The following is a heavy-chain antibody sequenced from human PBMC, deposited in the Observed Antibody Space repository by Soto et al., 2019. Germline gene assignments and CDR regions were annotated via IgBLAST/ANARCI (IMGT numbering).Heavy chain of an antibody. CDR1: GFPFSSYS. CDR2: ISSSSSYI. CDR3: ARDLEGAGGVIYYYYMDV. V-gene: IGHV3-21*01. D-gene: IGHD3-16*01. Sequence: PGGCLRLSCAASGFPFSSYSMNWVRQAPGKGLEWVSSISSSSSYIYYADSVKGRFTISRDNAKNSLYLQMNSLRAEDTAVYYCARDLEGAGGVIYYYYMDVWGKGTTVTVSS. J-gene: IGHJ6*03.